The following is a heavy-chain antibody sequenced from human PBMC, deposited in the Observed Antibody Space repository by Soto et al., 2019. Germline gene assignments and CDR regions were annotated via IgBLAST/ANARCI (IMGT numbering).Heavy chain of an antibody. CDR3: PRITGRHLDY. J-gene: IGHJ4*02. CDR1: SGSIGVTNVF. Sequence: SETLSRTCPGSSGSIGVTNVFLAWVRQPPGKCLEWIGNIDYSGTAYFSPSLATRVTFHVDTSKNQFSLTLYSVTAADTAVYYCPRITGRHLDYWGQGILVTVSS. CDR2: IDYSGTA. D-gene: IGHD1-20*01. V-gene: IGHV4-39*01.